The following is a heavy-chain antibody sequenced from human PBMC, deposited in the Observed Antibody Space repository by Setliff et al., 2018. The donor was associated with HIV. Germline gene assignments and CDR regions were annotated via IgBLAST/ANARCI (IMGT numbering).Heavy chain of an antibody. CDR3: ARFQAWQLGRRGGYYYYMDV. J-gene: IGHJ6*03. CDR2: IHYSGSS. CDR1: GGSISGYY. Sequence: PSETLSLTCTVSGGSISGYYWSWVRQPPEKRLELIGFIHYSGSSDHNPSLKSRITISVDMSRNQFSLVLSSVTAADTAVYYCARFQAWQLGRRGGYYYYMDVWGKGTTVTVSS. V-gene: IGHV4-59*01. D-gene: IGHD1-1*01.